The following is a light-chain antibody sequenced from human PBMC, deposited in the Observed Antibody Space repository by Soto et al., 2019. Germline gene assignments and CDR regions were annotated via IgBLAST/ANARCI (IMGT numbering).Light chain of an antibody. CDR1: NSDVGGYNY. CDR3: SSYTSSSSVV. J-gene: IGLJ1*01. V-gene: IGLV2-14*01. Sequence: QSALTQPASVSGSPGQSITISCTGTNSDVGGYNYVSWYQQHPGKAPKLMIYDVSNRPSGVSNRFSGSKSGNTASLTISGLQAEDEADYYCSSYTSSSSVVFGTGTKVTVL. CDR2: DVS.